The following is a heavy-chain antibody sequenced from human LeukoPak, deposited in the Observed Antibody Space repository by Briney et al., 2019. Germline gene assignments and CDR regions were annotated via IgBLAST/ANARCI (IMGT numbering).Heavy chain of an antibody. CDR1: GGSISSGNYY. CDR3: ARGISSFDYGDYWFDP. CDR2: IYYSGST. Sequence: SETLSLTCTVSGGSISSGNYYWGWIRQPPGKGPHWIGSIYYSGSTYSSPSLKSRVTISADTSKNRFSLTLNSVTAADSAMYYCARGISSFDYGDYWFDPWGQGTLVTVSS. D-gene: IGHD4-17*01. J-gene: IGHJ5*02. V-gene: IGHV4-39*07.